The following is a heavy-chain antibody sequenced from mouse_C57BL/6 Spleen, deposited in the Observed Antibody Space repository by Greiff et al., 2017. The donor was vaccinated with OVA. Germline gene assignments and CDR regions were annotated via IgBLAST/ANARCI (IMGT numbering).Heavy chain of an antibody. D-gene: IGHD1-1*01. CDR2: IDPSDSYT. CDR1: GYTFTSSW. CDR3: ARCHYYGSSWYFDV. Sequence: QVQLQQPGAELVMPGASVKLSCKASGYTFTSSWMHWVKQRPGQGLEWIGEIDPSDSYTNYNQKFKGKSTLTVDKSSSTAYMQLSSLTSEDSAVYYCARCHYYGSSWYFDVWGTGTTVTVSS. V-gene: IGHV1-69*01. J-gene: IGHJ1*03.